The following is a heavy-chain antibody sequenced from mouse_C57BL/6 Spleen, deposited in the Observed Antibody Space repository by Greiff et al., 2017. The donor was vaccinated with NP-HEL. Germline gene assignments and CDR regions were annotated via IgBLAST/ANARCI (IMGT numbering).Heavy chain of an antibody. CDR2: IDPNSGCT. D-gene: IGHD2-3*01. CDR3: ARACDDRYAMDY. J-gene: IGHJ4*01. CDR1: GYTFTSYW. Sequence: QVHVQQSGAELVKPGASVKLSCKASGYTFTSYWMHWVKQRPGRGLEWIGKIDPNSGCTKYNEKFKGKATLTVDKPSSTAYMQLSSLTSEDSAVYYCARACDDRYAMDYWGQGTSVTVSS. V-gene: IGHV1-62-3*01.